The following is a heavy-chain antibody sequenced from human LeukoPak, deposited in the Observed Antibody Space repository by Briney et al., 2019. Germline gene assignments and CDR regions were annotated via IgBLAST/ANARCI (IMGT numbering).Heavy chain of an antibody. Sequence: ASVKVSCKASGYTFTSYGISWVRQAPGQGLEWMGWISAYNGNTSYAQKFQGRVTMTRDTSTSTVYMELSSLRSEDTAVYYCARGSPVVVAAIAGALFDYWGQGTLVTVSS. CDR2: ISAYNGNT. CDR3: ARGSPVVVAAIAGALFDY. J-gene: IGHJ4*02. V-gene: IGHV1-18*01. CDR1: GYTFTSYG. D-gene: IGHD2-15*01.